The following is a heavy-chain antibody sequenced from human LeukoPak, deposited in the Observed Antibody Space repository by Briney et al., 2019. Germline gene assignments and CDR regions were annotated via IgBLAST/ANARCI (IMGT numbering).Heavy chain of an antibody. CDR3: ARANREWELSNEGGFED. Sequence: SVKVSCKAPGSAGYAIAWVRQAPGQGLEWMGEIIPIYSTPNYAQKFQGRVTITADDSTSTAYMELSSLRSEDTAIYYCARANREWELSNEGGFEDWGQGTLVTVSS. D-gene: IGHD1-26*01. CDR2: IIPIYSTP. J-gene: IGHJ4*02. V-gene: IGHV1-69*13. CDR1: GSAGYA.